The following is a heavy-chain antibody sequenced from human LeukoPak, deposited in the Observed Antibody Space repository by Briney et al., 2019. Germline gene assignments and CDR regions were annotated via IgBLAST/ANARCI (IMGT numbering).Heavy chain of an antibody. D-gene: IGHD3-22*01. Sequence: ASVKVSCKASGYTFTDYYMHWVRQAPGQGLEGMGWINPNSGGTNYAQKFQGRVTMTRDTSISTAYMELSRLRSDDTAVYYCARGYYYDSSGYYTSDAFDIWGQGTMVTVSS. CDR2: INPNSGGT. J-gene: IGHJ3*02. V-gene: IGHV1-2*02. CDR3: ARGYYYDSSGYYTSDAFDI. CDR1: GYTFTDYY.